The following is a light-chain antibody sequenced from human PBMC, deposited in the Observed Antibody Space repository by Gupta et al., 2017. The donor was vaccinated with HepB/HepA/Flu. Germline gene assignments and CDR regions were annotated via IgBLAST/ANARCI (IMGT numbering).Light chain of an antibody. CDR2: EVS. CDR3: CSYAGSSTGWV. CDR1: SSDVGSYNL. J-gene: IGLJ3*02. V-gene: IGLV2-23*02. Sequence: QPALPQPPSGSGSPGQSITISCTGTSSDVGSYNLVSWYQQHPGKAPKLMIYEVSKRPSGVSNRFSGSKSGNTASLTISGLQAEDEADYYCCSYAGSSTGWVFGGGTKLTVL.